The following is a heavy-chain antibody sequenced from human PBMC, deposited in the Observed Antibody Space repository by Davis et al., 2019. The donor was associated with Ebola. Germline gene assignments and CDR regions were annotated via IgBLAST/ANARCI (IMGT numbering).Heavy chain of an antibody. V-gene: IGHV4-59*01. CDR3: ARRDGSSGWYNYYGMDV. Sequence: SETLSLTCTVSGDSISSYYWSWIRQPPGKGLEWIGYIYYSGSTNYNPSLKSRVTISVDTSKNQFSLKLSSVTAADTAVYYCARRDGSSGWYNYYGMDVWGQGTTVTVSS. CDR1: GDSISSYY. CDR2: IYYSGST. J-gene: IGHJ6*02. D-gene: IGHD6-19*01.